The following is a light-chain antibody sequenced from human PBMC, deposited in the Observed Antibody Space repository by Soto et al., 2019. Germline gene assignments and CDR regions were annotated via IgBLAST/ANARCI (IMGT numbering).Light chain of an antibody. CDR3: SSYRSGTPDV. CDR2: DVT. CDR1: STDVGGYDY. V-gene: IGLV2-14*01. Sequence: QSALTQPASVSGSPGQSITISCTGTSTDVGGYDYVSWYQQLPGKAPKLMIYDVTNRPSGVSNRFSGSKSGNTASLTISGLQAEDEADYYCSSYRSGTPDVFGTGTKLTVL. J-gene: IGLJ1*01.